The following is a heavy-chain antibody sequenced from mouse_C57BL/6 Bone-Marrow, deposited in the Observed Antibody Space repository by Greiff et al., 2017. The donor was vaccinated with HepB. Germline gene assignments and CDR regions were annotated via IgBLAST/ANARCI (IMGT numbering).Heavy chain of an antibody. J-gene: IGHJ2*01. Sequence: VQLQQSGAELVRPGASVKLSCTASGFNIKDDYMHWVKQRPEQGLEWIGWIDPENGDTEYASKFQGKATITADTSSNTAYLQLSSLTSEDTAVYYCYYYGSSYDDWGQGTTLTVSS. CDR1: GFNIKDDY. D-gene: IGHD1-1*01. CDR2: IDPENGDT. CDR3: YYYGSSYDD. V-gene: IGHV14-4*01.